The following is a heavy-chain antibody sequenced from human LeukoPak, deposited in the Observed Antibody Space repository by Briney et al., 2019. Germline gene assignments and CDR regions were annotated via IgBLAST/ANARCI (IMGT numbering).Heavy chain of an antibody. V-gene: IGHV3-23*01. Sequence: GGSLRLSCAASGFTVSSNYMSWVRQAPGKGLEWVSGISGSAINTYYADSVKGRFTISRDNSQNTLYLQMSSLRAEDSAVYYCAKGDGSGTYYTRPSDYWGQGTLVTVSS. J-gene: IGHJ4*02. CDR3: AKGDGSGTYYTRPSDY. D-gene: IGHD3-10*01. CDR1: GFTVSSNY. CDR2: ISGSAINT.